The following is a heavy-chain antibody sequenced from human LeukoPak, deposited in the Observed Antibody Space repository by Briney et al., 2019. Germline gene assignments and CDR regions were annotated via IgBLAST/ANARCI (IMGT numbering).Heavy chain of an antibody. V-gene: IGHV4-34*01. J-gene: IGHJ6*03. D-gene: IGHD4-11*01. CDR3: ARKGPLHDTIPFMDD. CDR1: GGSFSGYY. Sequence: PSETLSLTCAVYGGSFSGYYWSWIRQPPGKGLEWIGEIDQSGNTNYNPSLKSRVIISVDRSRNQFSLKMTSVTAADTSVYFCARKGPLHDTIPFMDDWGEGTTVTVSS. CDR2: IDQSGNT.